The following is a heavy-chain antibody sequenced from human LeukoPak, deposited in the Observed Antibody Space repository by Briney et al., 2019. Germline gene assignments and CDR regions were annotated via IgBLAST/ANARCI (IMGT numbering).Heavy chain of an antibody. D-gene: IGHD2-15*01. CDR1: GGTFSSYA. CDR2: IIPIFGTT. Sequence: WASVKVSCKASGGTFSSYAISWVRQAPGQGLEWMGGIIPIFGTTNYAQKFQDRVTITADKSTSTAYMELSSLRSEDTAVYYCASDNCSGGSCPNYWGQGTLVTVSS. J-gene: IGHJ4*02. CDR3: ASDNCSGGSCPNY. V-gene: IGHV1-69*06.